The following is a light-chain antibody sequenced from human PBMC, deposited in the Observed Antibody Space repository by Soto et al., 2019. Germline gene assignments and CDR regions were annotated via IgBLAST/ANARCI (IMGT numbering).Light chain of an antibody. CDR1: QSIVCW. Sequence: DIQLTQSPSTLSASVGDRVTITCRASQSIVCWLAWYQQKPGKAPKLLIYDASNLESGVPSRFSGSESGTEFTLTISSLQPDDFATYHCQQYNSYSPTFGQGTKVEIK. CDR3: QQYNSYSPT. CDR2: DAS. V-gene: IGKV1-5*01. J-gene: IGKJ1*01.